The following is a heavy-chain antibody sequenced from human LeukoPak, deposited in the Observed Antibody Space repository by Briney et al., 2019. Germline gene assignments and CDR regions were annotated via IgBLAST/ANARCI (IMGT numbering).Heavy chain of an antibody. Sequence: SETPSLTCTVSGDSISTSSYYWGWIRQPPGKGLEWLGSIYYSGCTYYNPSLKSRVTISVDTSKNQFSLNLYSVTAADTAVFYCARSYYYDYRQIDYWGQGTLVTVSS. D-gene: IGHD3-22*01. J-gene: IGHJ4*02. CDR1: GDSISTSSYY. V-gene: IGHV4-39*01. CDR2: IYYSGCT. CDR3: ARSYYYDYRQIDY.